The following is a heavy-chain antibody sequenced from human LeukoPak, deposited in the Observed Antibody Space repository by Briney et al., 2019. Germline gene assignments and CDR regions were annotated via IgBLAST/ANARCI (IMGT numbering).Heavy chain of an antibody. D-gene: IGHD1-14*01. Sequence: PGGSLRLSCAVSGFTFVNYAIHWVRQAPGKGLEWVSGFDYNSGRIDYADSVKGRFTISRDNAKNSLYLQMNSLRVEDTALYYCTKDVTPGGADVWGQGTRSPSP. CDR3: TKDVTPGGADV. V-gene: IGHV3-9*01. CDR2: FDYNSGRI. J-gene: IGHJ6*02. CDR1: GFTFVNYA.